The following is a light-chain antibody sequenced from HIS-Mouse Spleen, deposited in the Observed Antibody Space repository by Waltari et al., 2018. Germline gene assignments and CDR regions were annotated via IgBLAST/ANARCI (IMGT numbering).Light chain of an antibody. CDR3: QVWDSSSDHPV. CDR2: DDS. Sequence: SYVLTQPPSLSVAPGQTASITCGGNNIGRKSVHRYQQKPGQAPVLVVYDDSDRPSGIPERFSGSNSGNTATLTISRVEAGDEADYYCQVWDSSSDHPVFGGGTKLTVL. V-gene: IGLV3-21*02. CDR1: NIGRKS. J-gene: IGLJ3*02.